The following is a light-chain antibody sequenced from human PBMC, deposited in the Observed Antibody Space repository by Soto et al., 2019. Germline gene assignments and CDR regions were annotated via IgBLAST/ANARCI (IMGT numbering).Light chain of an antibody. J-gene: IGLJ2*01. CDR1: SSDVGGYNY. CDR2: EVS. Sequence: QSALTQPPSASGSPGQSVTISCTGTSSDVGGYNYVSWYQQHPGKAPKLMNYEVSKRPSGVPDRFSGSKSGNTASLTVSGLQAEDEADYYCSSYAGSNNLGFGGGTKLTVL. CDR3: SSYAGSNNLG. V-gene: IGLV2-8*01.